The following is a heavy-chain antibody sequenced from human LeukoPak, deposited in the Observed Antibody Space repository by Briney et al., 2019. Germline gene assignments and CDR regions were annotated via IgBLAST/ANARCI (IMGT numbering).Heavy chain of an antibody. Sequence: PGRSLRLSCSASGFTFRSCAMHWVRQAQGMGLEYVSGINDHGDTTHYGDSVRGRVTISRDDPRNTVHLQMSSLRAEDTAVYYCVKDLSGWYSFDYWGEGTLVTVSS. CDR3: VKDLSGWYSFDY. CDR2: INDHGDTT. CDR1: GFTFRSCA. D-gene: IGHD6-19*01. J-gene: IGHJ4*02. V-gene: IGHV3-64D*09.